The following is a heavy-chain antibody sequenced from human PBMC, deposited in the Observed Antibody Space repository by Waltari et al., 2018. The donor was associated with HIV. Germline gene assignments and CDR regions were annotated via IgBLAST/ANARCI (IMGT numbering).Heavy chain of an antibody. V-gene: IGHV4-39*01. CDR1: GGSIGSSTYY. D-gene: IGHD6-19*01. Sequence: QLHLQESGPRLVKPSETLSLTCSVSGGSIGSSTYYWGWIRQPPGKGLEWIGSFYYSSSTYYNPSLKSRIAISVDTSKNQFSLKLSSVTAADTAVYYCASAGSSTDSYELYFDYWGQGALVTVSS. CDR3: ASAGSSTDSYELYFDY. J-gene: IGHJ4*02. CDR2: FYYSSST.